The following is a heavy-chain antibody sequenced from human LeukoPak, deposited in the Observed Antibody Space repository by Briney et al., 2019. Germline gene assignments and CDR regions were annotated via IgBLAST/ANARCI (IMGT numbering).Heavy chain of an antibody. V-gene: IGHV4-59*11. Sequence: SETLSLTCTLSGGSISPLYCGWIRQPPGKGLEFIGYIYYSGTTNNNPSLRSRVTLSVDTSKNQFSLKLSSVTAADTAVYYCARGGVAAKSYFDYWGPGTLVTVSS. J-gene: IGHJ4*02. D-gene: IGHD3-10*01. CDR1: GGSISPLY. CDR2: IYYSGTT. CDR3: ARGGVAAKSYFDY.